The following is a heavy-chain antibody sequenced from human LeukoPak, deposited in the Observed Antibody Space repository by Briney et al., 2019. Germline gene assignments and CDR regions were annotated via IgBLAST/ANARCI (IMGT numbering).Heavy chain of an antibody. Sequence: PPGGSLRLSCAASGFTFSSYGMHWVRQAPGKGLEWVAFIRYDGSNKYYADSVKGRFTISRDNSKNTLYLQMNSLRAEDTAVYYCAKNPLGYCSSTSCYPDVWGKGTTVTVSS. CDR2: IRYDGSNK. D-gene: IGHD2-2*01. V-gene: IGHV3-30*02. CDR3: AKNPLGYCSSTSCYPDV. CDR1: GFTFSSYG. J-gene: IGHJ6*04.